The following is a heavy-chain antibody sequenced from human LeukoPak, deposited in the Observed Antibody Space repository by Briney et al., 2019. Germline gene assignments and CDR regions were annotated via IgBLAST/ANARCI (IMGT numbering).Heavy chain of an antibody. CDR2: FYYRGST. Sequence: SETLSLTCTVSGGSISSISHYWGWIRQPPGKGLEWIGSFYYRGSTYYNPSLKSRVTISVDTSKNQFSLNLSSVTAADTAVYYCARHPSGRQWLGGGNWFDPWGQGTLVIVSS. D-gene: IGHD6-19*01. J-gene: IGHJ5*02. CDR3: ARHPSGRQWLGGGNWFDP. V-gene: IGHV4-39*01. CDR1: GGSISSISHY.